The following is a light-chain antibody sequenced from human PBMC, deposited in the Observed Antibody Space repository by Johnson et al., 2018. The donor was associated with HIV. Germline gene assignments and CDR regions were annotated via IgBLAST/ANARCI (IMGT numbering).Light chain of an antibody. Sequence: QSLLTQPPSVSVAPGQKVTISCSGSSSNIGNNFVSWYQQLPGTAPKLLIYDNNKRPSGIPDRFSGSKSGTSATLAITGLQTGDDANYYCGTWDSSLSVYVFGTGTKVSVL. CDR3: GTWDSSLSVYV. CDR2: DNN. J-gene: IGLJ1*01. V-gene: IGLV1-51*01. CDR1: SSNIGNNF.